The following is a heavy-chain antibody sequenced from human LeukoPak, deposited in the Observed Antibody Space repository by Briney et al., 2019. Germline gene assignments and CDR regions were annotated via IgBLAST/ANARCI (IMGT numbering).Heavy chain of an antibody. J-gene: IGHJ6*03. Sequence: PSETLSLTCAVYGGSFSGYYWSWIRQPPGKGLEWIGEINHSGSTNYNPSLKSQVTISVDTSKNQFSLKLSSVTAADTAVYYCASRARTTSPYYYYYMDVWGKGTTVTVSS. V-gene: IGHV4-34*01. CDR2: INHSGST. CDR3: ASRARTTSPYYYYYMDV. CDR1: GGSFSGYY. D-gene: IGHD4-17*01.